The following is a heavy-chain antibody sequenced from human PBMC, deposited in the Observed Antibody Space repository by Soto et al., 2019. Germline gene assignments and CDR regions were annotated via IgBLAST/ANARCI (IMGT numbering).Heavy chain of an antibody. Sequence: SETLSLTCTVSGGSISSYYWSWIRQPPGKGLEWIGYIYYSGSTNYNPSLKSRVTISVDTSKNQFSLKLSSVTAADTAVYYCARAEGYCSGGTCYSLDFDHSGQGTLVTVSS. CDR3: ARAEGYCSGGTCYSLDFDH. CDR2: IYYSGST. CDR1: GGSISSYY. J-gene: IGHJ4*02. D-gene: IGHD2-15*01. V-gene: IGHV4-59*01.